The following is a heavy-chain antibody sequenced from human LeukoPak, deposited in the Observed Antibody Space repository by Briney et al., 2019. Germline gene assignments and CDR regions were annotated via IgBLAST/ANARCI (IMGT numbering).Heavy chain of an antibody. CDR1: GGSFSGYY. Sequence: SETLSLTCAVYGGSFSGYYWSWIRQPPGKGLEWIGEINHSGSTNYNPSLKSRVTISVDTSKNQFSLKLSSVTAADTAVYYCARSCGGGYCSGGSWLLDETYYFDYWGQGTLVTVSS. V-gene: IGHV4-34*01. D-gene: IGHD2-15*01. CDR2: INHSGST. CDR3: ARSCGGGYCSGGSWLLDETYYFDY. J-gene: IGHJ4*02.